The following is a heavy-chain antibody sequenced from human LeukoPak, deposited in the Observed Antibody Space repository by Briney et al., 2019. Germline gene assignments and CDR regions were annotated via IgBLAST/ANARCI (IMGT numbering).Heavy chain of an antibody. D-gene: IGHD3-22*01. CDR2: IYYSGST. CDR3: ARDHYYDSSGYPPGNAFDI. CDR1: GGSVSSGSYY. V-gene: IGHV4-61*01. J-gene: IGHJ3*02. Sequence: MASETLSLTCTVPGGSVSSGSYYWSWIRQPPGKGLEWIGYIYYSGSTNYNPSLKSRVTISVDTSKNQFSLKLSSVTAADTAVYYCARDHYYDSSGYPPGNAFDIWGQGTMVTVSS.